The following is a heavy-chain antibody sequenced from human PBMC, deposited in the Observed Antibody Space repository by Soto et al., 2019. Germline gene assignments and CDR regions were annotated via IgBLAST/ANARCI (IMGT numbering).Heavy chain of an antibody. V-gene: IGHV3-23*01. Sequence: GGSLRLSCAASGFTFSSYGMSWVRQAPGKGLEWVSGISGSGGSTYYADSVKGRFTISRDNPKNTLYLQMNSLRAEDTAVYYCAKEGRYSSSRCYFDYWGQGTLVTVCS. CDR3: AKEGRYSSSRCYFDY. CDR2: ISGSGGST. D-gene: IGHD6-13*01. CDR1: GFTFSSYG. J-gene: IGHJ4*02.